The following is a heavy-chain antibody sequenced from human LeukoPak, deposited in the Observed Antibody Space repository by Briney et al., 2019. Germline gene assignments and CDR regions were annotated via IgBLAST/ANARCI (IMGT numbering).Heavy chain of an antibody. CDR1: RFTFSNYW. CDR3: ARDSLWFGELFYYFDY. Sequence: GGSLRLSCAASRFTFSNYWMHWVRQAPGKGLEWVSYISSSSSTIYYADSVKGRFTISRDNAKNSLYLQMNSLRAEDTAVYYCARDSLWFGELFYYFDYWGQGTLVTVSS. J-gene: IGHJ4*02. V-gene: IGHV3-48*01. CDR2: ISSSSSTI. D-gene: IGHD3-10*01.